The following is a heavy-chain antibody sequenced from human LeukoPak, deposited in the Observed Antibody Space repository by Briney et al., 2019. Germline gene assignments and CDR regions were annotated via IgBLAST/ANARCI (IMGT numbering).Heavy chain of an antibody. Sequence: GGSLRLSCAASAFTSSSYATSWVRQAPGKGLEWVSATRGSGGRTYYADSVKGRFTNSRDNSKNTLCRQMNSLRAEDTAVYYCAKVGAVAVFWGQGTLVTVSS. CDR1: AFTSSSYA. CDR3: AKVGAVAVF. CDR2: TRGSGGRT. V-gene: IGHV3-23*01. J-gene: IGHJ4*02. D-gene: IGHD6-19*01.